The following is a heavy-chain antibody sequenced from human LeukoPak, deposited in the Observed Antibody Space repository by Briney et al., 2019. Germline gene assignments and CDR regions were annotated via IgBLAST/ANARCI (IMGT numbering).Heavy chain of an antibody. CDR2: ISGSGGST. D-gene: IGHD3-22*01. CDR1: GFTFSSYA. CDR3: AKAQIYDSSGYYPDY. V-gene: IGHV3-23*01. Sequence: PGRSLRLSCTASGFTFSSYAMSWVRQAPGKGLEWVSAISGSGGSTYYADSVKGRFTISRDNSKNTLYLQMNSLRAEDTAVYYCAKAQIYDSSGYYPDYWGQGTLVTVSS. J-gene: IGHJ4*02.